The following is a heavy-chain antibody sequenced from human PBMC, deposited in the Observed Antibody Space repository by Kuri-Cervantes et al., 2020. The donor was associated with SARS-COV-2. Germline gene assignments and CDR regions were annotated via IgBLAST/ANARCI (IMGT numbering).Heavy chain of an antibody. CDR3: GRGPRPSYYETSGYPFDS. CDR1: GYSFTYRN. CDR2: IVPIVGRP. V-gene: IGHV1-69*08. D-gene: IGHD3-22*01. J-gene: IGHJ4*02. Sequence: AVKVSCKASGYSFTYRNLHWVRQAPGQGLQWMGRIVPIVGRPDYEPNYQARVTITADSSTSTDYMELNSLTSDDAGVYYCGRGPRPSYYETSGYPFDSWGQGTPVTVSS.